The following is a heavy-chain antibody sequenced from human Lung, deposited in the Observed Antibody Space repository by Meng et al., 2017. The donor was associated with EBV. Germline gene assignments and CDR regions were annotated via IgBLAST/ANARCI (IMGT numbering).Heavy chain of an antibody. D-gene: IGHD3-10*01. Sequence: QSPHPQPGHESVKPPHTLSPTCAIPGDRVSRNSAAWNWIMQSPSRGLEWLGRTYYRSKWYNDYAVSVKSRITINPDTSKNQFSLQLNSVTPEDTAVYYCARGITMVRGVPGHWFDPWGQGTLVTVSS. V-gene: IGHV6-1*01. CDR1: GDRVSRNSAA. CDR3: ARGITMVRGVPGHWFDP. J-gene: IGHJ5*02. CDR2: TYYRSKWYN.